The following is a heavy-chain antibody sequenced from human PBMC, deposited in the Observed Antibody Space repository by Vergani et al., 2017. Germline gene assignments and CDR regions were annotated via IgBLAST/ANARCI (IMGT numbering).Heavy chain of an antibody. CDR2: IYYSGST. CDR1: GGSISSGDYY. Sequence: QVQLQESGPGLVKPSQTLSLTCTVSGGSISSGDYYWSWIRQHPGKGLEWIGYIYYSGSTYYNPSLKSRLTISVDTSKKQFSLKVSSVTAADTAVYYCARGQGDCSTTSCYPDNWFDPWGQGTLVTVSS. J-gene: IGHJ5*02. D-gene: IGHD2-2*01. CDR3: ARGQGDCSTTSCYPDNWFDP. V-gene: IGHV4-31*03.